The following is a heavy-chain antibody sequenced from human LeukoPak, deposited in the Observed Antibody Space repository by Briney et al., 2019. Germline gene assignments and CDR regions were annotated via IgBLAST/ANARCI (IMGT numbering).Heavy chain of an antibody. CDR1: GSTFSDYY. CDR2: ISSSGSTI. J-gene: IGHJ6*02. D-gene: IGHD3-3*01. Sequence: GGSLRLSCAASGSTFSDYYMSWIRQAPGKGLEWVSYISSSGSTIYYADSVKGRFTISRDNAKNSLYLQMNSLRAEDTAVYYCARDQRYYDFWSGTGYGMDVWGQGTTVTISS. V-gene: IGHV3-11*01. CDR3: ARDQRYYDFWSGTGYGMDV.